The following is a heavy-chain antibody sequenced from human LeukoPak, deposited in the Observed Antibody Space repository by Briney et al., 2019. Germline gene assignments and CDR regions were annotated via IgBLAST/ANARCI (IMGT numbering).Heavy chain of an antibody. D-gene: IGHD5-18*01. J-gene: IGHJ4*02. CDR1: GGSISNYF. V-gene: IGHV4-59*08. CDR3: ARDLRGYSYGGDGY. Sequence: SETLSLTCSVSGGSISNYFWTWIRQPLGKGLEWIGYIYSSGSTYYNPSLKSRVTISVDTSKNRFSLKLSTVTAADTAVYYCARDLRGYSYGGDGYWGQGTLVTVSS. CDR2: IYSSGST.